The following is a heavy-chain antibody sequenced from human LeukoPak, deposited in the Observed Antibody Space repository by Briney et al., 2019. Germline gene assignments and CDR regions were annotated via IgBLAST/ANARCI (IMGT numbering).Heavy chain of an antibody. Sequence: ASVKVSCKASGYTFTSYGMNWVRQAPGQGLEWMGWINTNTGNPTYAQGFTGRFVFSLDTSVSTAYLQISSLKAEDTAVYYCAREGGVRGVIISSWFDPWGQGTLVTVSS. V-gene: IGHV7-4-1*02. D-gene: IGHD3-10*01. J-gene: IGHJ5*02. CDR1: GYTFTSYG. CDR3: AREGGVRGVIISSWFDP. CDR2: INTNTGNP.